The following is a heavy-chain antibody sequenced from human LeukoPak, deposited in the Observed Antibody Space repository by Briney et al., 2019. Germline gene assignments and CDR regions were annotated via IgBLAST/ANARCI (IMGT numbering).Heavy chain of an antibody. D-gene: IGHD2-15*01. Sequence: PSETLSLTCTVSGGSISSYYWSWLRQPTGKGLEWIGYIYYSGRTNYNPSLKSRVTVPMDTSKNQLSLKLTSVTAADTAVYYCARVLYYFDYWGQGTLVTVSS. CDR3: ARVLYYFDY. V-gene: IGHV4-59*01. CDR1: GGSISSYY. CDR2: IYYSGRT. J-gene: IGHJ4*02.